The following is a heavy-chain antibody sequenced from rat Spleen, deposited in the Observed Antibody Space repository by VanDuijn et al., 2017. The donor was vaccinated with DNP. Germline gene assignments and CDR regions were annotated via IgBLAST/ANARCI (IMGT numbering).Heavy chain of an antibody. J-gene: IGHJ3*01. CDR1: GFSLTSYN. CDR3: TLRGQSYYYGSPFAY. V-gene: IGHV2-41*01. Sequence: QVQLKESGPGLVQPSQTLSLTCTVGGFSLTSYNIHWIRQPPGKGLEWMGVIWNSRGTRYNSALKSRVSISKEASKSQVFLKMNSLQTEDTAMYFCTLRGQSYYYGSPFAYWGQGTLVTVSS. CDR2: IWNSRGT. D-gene: IGHD1-2*01.